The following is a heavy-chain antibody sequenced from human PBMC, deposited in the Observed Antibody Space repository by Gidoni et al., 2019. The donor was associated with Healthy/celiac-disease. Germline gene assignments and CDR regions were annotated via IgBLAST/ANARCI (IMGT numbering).Heavy chain of an antibody. J-gene: IGHJ4*02. CDR3: AVTGYSSGWYIDY. D-gene: IGHD6-19*01. CDR1: GFTFSSYS. Sequence: EVQLVESGGGLVKPGGSLRLSCAASGFTFSSYSMNWVRQAPGKGLEWLSSISSSSSYIYYADSVKGRFTISRDNAKNSLYLQMNSLRAEDTAVYYCAVTGYSSGWYIDYWGQGALVTVSS. V-gene: IGHV3-21*01. CDR2: ISSSSSYI.